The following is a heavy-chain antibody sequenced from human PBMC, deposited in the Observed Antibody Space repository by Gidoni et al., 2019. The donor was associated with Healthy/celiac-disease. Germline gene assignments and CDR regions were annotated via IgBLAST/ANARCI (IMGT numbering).Heavy chain of an antibody. CDR2: ISSSSSTI. D-gene: IGHD3-22*01. V-gene: IGHV3-48*02. CDR3: ARDRPLYYYDSSGYPDAFDI. Sequence: EVQLVESGGGLVQPGGSLRLSCAASGFTFRSYSMNWVRQAPGKGLEWGSYISSSSSTIYYADSVKGRFTISRDNAKNSLYLQMNSLRDEDTAVYYCARDRPLYYYDSSGYPDAFDIWGQGTMVTVSS. CDR1: GFTFRSYS. J-gene: IGHJ3*02.